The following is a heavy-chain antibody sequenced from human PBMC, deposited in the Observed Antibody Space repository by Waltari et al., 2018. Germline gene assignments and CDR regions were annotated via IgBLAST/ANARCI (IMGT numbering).Heavy chain of an antibody. V-gene: IGHV3-74*01. D-gene: IGHD3-22*01. CDR3: AREPSPDSSGYFYYYMDV. Sequence: EVQLVESGGGLVQPGGSLRLSCAASGFTFSRYCMPWVRQAPGKGLVWVSRMNRDGSGTIYADSVKGRFTISRDNAKNTLYLQLNSLRVEDTAVYYCAREPSPDSSGYFYYYMDVWGKGTTVTVSS. CDR1: GFTFSRYC. CDR2: MNRDGSGT. J-gene: IGHJ6*03.